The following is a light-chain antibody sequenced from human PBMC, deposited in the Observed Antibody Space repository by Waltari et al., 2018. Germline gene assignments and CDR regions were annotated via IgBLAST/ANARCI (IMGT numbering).Light chain of an antibody. CDR1: SGHSSTV. J-gene: IGLJ3*02. V-gene: IGLV4-69*01. CDR2: VNSDGSH. CDR3: ETGGHGTWV. Sequence: QLVLTQSPSASASLGASVKLTCTLSSGHSSTVLAWLQKQPEKGPRYLMKVNSDGSHSKGDDTPDRFSGSSSGAERYLTISNLQPEDEADYYCETGGHGTWVFGGGTKVTVL.